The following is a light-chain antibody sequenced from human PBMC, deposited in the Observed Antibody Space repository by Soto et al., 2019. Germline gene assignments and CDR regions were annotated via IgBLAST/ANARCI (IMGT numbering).Light chain of an antibody. Sequence: DIQLIQSPATLSASVGVRITITCRASENIFKFLALYQQRSGRAPNLLIYAASDLETGVPSRFSGRGSGTEFTLTIDSLQPDDSATYYCQHYNTQSITFGGGTKVDVK. J-gene: IGKJ4*01. CDR3: QHYNTQSIT. CDR2: AAS. CDR1: ENIFKF. V-gene: IGKV1-5*01.